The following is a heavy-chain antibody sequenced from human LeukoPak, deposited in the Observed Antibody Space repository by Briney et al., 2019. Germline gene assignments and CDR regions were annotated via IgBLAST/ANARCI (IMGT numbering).Heavy chain of an antibody. D-gene: IGHD6-19*01. CDR1: GFTFSSYA. CDR3: AKDHRKYSSGPTYNWFDP. CDR2: ISGSGGST. Sequence: PGGSLRLSCAASGFTFSSYAMSWVRQAPGKGLEWVSAISGSGGSTYYADSVKGRFTISRDNSKNTLYLQMNSLRAEDTAEYCCAKDHRKYSSGPTYNWFDPWGQGTLVTVSS. J-gene: IGHJ5*02. V-gene: IGHV3-23*01.